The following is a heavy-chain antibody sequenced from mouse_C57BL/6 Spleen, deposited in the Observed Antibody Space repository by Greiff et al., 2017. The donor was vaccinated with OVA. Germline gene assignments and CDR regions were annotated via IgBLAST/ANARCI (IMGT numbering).Heavy chain of an antibody. CDR3: TRGPLAGSSYGFDY. J-gene: IGHJ2*01. D-gene: IGHD1-1*01. CDR2: IDPETGGT. V-gene: IGHV1-15*01. Sequence: VQLQQSGAELVRPGASVTLSCKASGYTFTDYEMHWVKQTPVHGLEWIGAIDPETGGTAYNQKFKGKAILTADKSSSTAYMELRSLTSEDSAVYYCTRGPLAGSSYGFDYWGQGTTLTVSS. CDR1: GYTFTDYE.